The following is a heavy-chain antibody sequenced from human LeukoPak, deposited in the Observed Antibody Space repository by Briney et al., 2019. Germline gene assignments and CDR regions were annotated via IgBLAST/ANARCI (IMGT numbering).Heavy chain of an antibody. CDR1: GFSLSVSGMG. J-gene: IGHJ5*02. CDR3: AHTYSSTRLSWLDP. V-gene: IGHV2-5*02. CDR2: IYWDDDK. Sequence: SGPTLVKPTQTLTXTCTFSGFSLSVSGMGVGWIRQPPGKALEWLALIYWDDDKRYSPSLKSRLTITKDTSKNHVVLTMTNMDPVDTATYYCAHTYSSTRLSWLDPWGQGTLVTVSS. D-gene: IGHD4-11*01.